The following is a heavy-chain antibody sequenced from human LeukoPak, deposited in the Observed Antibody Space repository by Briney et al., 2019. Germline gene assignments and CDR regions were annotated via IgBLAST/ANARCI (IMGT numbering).Heavy chain of an antibody. Sequence: PSETLSLTCTVSGGSISSSSYYWGWIRQPPGKGLEWIGSIYYSGSTYYNPSLKSRVTISVDTSKNQFSLKLSSVTAADTAVCYCARHTGYSYGPGWGYYGMDVWGQGTTVTVSS. J-gene: IGHJ6*02. CDR1: GGSISSSSYY. CDR3: ARHTGYSYGPGWGYYGMDV. CDR2: IYYSGST. D-gene: IGHD5-18*01. V-gene: IGHV4-39*01.